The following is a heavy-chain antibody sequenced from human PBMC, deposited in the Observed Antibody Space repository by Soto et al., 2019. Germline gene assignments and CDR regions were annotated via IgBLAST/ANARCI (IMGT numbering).Heavy chain of an antibody. D-gene: IGHD6-19*01. Sequence: PXGALRLYCAASGFTFSSYCMHWVRQAPGKGLEWVAVISYDGSNKYYADSVKGRFTISRDNYKNTLYLQMNSLRAEDTAVYYCAKGSQWLVIYWGQGTLVTVSS. CDR1: GFTFSSYC. V-gene: IGHV3-30*18. CDR3: AKGSQWLVIY. CDR2: ISYDGSNK. J-gene: IGHJ4*02.